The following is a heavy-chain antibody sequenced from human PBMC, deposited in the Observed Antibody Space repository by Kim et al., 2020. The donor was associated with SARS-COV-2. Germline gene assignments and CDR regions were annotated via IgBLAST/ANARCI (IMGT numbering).Heavy chain of an antibody. CDR3: ARGTHASGSDY. D-gene: IGHD2-8*01. J-gene: IGHJ4*02. V-gene: IGHV6-1*01. Sequence: NYDYAVSVRGRITVNPDTSKSQFSLQLNSVTPEDTAVYYSARGTHASGSDYWGQGTLVTVSS. CDR2: NY.